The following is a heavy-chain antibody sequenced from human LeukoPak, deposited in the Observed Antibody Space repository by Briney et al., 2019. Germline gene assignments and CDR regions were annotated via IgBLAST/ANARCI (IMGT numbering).Heavy chain of an antibody. CDR1: GFTFSSYA. CDR2: ISGAGGNT. J-gene: IGHJ4*02. D-gene: IGHD3-10*01. V-gene: IGHV3-23*01. Sequence: GGSLRLSCAASGFTFSSYAMSWVRQAPGKGLEWVSAISGAGGNTYYADSVKGRFTISRDNSKNTLYLQMNSLRAEDTAVYYCAKDPGSGSFQYYYFDYWGQGTLVTVSS. CDR3: AKDPGSGSFQYYYFDY.